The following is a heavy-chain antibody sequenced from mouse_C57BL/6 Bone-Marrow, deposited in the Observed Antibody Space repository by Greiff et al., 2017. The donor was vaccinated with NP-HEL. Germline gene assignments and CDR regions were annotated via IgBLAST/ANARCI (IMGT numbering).Heavy chain of an antibody. J-gene: IGHJ2*01. CDR2: IYPGGGYP. CDR3: ARGTLLRYYFDY. Sequence: VQRVESGAELVRPGTSVKMSCKASGYTFTNYWIGWAKQRPGHGLEWIGDIYPGGGYPNYNEKFKGKATLTADTSSSTAYMQLSSLTSEDSAVYYCARGTLLRYYFDYWGQGTTLTVSS. V-gene: IGHV1-63*01. CDR1: GYTFTNYW. D-gene: IGHD1-1*01.